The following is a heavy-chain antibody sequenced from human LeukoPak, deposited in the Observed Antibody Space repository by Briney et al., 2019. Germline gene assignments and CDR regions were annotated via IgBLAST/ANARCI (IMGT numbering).Heavy chain of an antibody. D-gene: IGHD3-22*01. CDR3: ARAYDSSGYYEGGPYAFDY. CDR2: IRYDGSNK. V-gene: IGHV3-30*02. Sequence: GGSLRLSCAASGFTFSSYGMHWVRQAPGKGLEWVAFIRYDGSNKYYADSVKGRFTISRDNSKNTLYLQMNSLRAEDTAVYYCARAYDSSGYYEGGPYAFDYWGQGTLVTVSS. J-gene: IGHJ4*02. CDR1: GFTFSSYG.